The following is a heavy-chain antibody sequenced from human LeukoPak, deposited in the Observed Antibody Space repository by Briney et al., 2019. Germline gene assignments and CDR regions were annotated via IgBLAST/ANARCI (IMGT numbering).Heavy chain of an antibody. CDR2: ISGSGSIT. CDR3: AKDRRGIAAAGYLDY. Sequence: GGSLRLSCAASGFTFSNYAMSWVRQAPGKGLEWVSTISGSGSITYYADSVKGRFTISRDNSKNTLYLQMNSLRAEDTAVHYCAKDRRGIAAAGYLDYWGQGTLVTVPS. CDR1: GFTFSNYA. D-gene: IGHD6-13*01. J-gene: IGHJ4*02. V-gene: IGHV3-23*01.